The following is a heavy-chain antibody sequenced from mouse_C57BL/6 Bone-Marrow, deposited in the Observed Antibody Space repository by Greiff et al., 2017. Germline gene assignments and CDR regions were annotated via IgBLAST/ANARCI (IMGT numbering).Heavy chain of an antibody. CDR2: IHPNSGST. J-gene: IGHJ1*03. D-gene: IGHD1-1*01. CDR3: ARHYGSSTWYFDV. CDR1: GYTFTSYW. Sequence: QVQLQQPGAELVKPGASVKLSCKASGYTFTSYWMHWVKQRPGQGLEWIGMIHPNSGSTNYNEKFKSKATLTVDKSSSTAYMQLSSLTSEDSAVYYFARHYGSSTWYFDVWGTGTTVTVSS. V-gene: IGHV1-64*01.